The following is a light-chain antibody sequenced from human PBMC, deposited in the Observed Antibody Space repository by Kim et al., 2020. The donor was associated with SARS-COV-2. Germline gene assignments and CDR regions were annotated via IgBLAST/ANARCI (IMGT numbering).Light chain of an antibody. V-gene: IGKV3-20*01. J-gene: IGKJ4*01. CDR2: GAS. Sequence: EIVLTQSPGTLSLSPGERATLSCRASQSVSSSYLAWYQQKPGQAPRLLIYGASSRATGIPDRFSGSGSGTDFTLTISRLEPEDFAVYYCQQYGSPRLTFGRGTKVDIK. CDR3: QQYGSPRLT. CDR1: QSVSSSY.